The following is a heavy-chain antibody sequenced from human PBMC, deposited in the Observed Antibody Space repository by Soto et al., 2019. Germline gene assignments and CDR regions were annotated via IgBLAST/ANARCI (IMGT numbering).Heavy chain of an antibody. CDR2: INGDGSST. D-gene: IGHD2-15*01. J-gene: IGHJ6*02. V-gene: IGHV3-74*01. CDR1: GFTFSTYW. Sequence: DVQLVESGGGLVQPGGSLRLSCAASGFTFSTYWMHWVRQAPGKGLVRVSRINGDGSSTSYADSVKGRFTISRDNAKNTLYLQMNSLRAEDTAVYYCARGYCSGGSCSPGGMDVWGQGTTVTVSS. CDR3: ARGYCSGGSCSPGGMDV.